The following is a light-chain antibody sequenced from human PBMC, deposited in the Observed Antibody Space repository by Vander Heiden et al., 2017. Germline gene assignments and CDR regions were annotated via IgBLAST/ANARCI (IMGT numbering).Light chain of an antibody. Sequence: QTVVTQEPSVAVAPGGIVTLTCGLSSASVSTSYYPSWYQQTPGQTPRTIIYDTNIRSTGITDRFSASILENTAALTITGSWADDESDYYGVLVRGGGIWVFGGGTKLTVL. V-gene: IGLV8-61*01. CDR2: DTN. CDR3: VLVRGGGIWV. J-gene: IGLJ3*02. CDR1: SASVSTSYY.